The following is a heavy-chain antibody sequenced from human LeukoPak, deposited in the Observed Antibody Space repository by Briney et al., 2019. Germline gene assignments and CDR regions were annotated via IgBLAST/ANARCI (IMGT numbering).Heavy chain of an antibody. J-gene: IGHJ4*02. D-gene: IGHD3-10*01. CDR2: ISGSGGST. Sequence: GGSLRLSCAASGFTFSSYAMSWVRQAPGKGLEWVSAISGSGGSTYYADSVKGRFTVARDNSKNTLLLQMNNVRTEDTAVYYCAKDKSVSADYYFDYWGQGTLVTVSS. V-gene: IGHV3-23*01. CDR1: GFTFSSYA. CDR3: AKDKSVSADYYFDY.